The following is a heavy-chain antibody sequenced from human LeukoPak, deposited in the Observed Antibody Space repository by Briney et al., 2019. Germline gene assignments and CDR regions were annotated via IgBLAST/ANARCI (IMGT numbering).Heavy chain of an antibody. J-gene: IGHJ4*02. V-gene: IGHV4-59*12. CDR1: GGSISSYC. CDR2: IYYSGST. D-gene: IGHD1-26*01. CDR3: ARVLSGSYDY. Sequence: SETLSLTCTVSGGSISSYCWSWIRQPPGKGLEWIGYIYYSGSTNYNPSLKGRVTMSVDTSKNQFSLKLSSVTAADTAVYYCARVLSGSYDYWGQGTLVTVSS.